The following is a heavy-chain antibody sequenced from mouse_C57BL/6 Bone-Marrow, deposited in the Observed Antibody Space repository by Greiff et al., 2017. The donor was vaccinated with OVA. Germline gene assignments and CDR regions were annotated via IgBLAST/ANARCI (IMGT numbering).Heavy chain of an antibody. D-gene: IGHD1-1*01. Sequence: QVQLQQPGAELVKPGASVKMSCKASGYTFTSYWITWVKQRPGQGLEWIGDIYPGSGSTNYNEKFKSKATLTVDTSSSTAYMQLSSLTSEDSAVYYCASRYYGSSSYWYFDVWSTGTTVTVSS. CDR2: IYPGSGST. CDR1: GYTFTSYW. CDR3: ASRYYGSSSYWYFDV. J-gene: IGHJ1*03. V-gene: IGHV1-55*01.